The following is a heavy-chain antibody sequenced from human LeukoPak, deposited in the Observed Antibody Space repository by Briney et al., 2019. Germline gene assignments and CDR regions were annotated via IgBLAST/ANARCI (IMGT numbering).Heavy chain of an antibody. CDR3: ARDYSGSNAFDI. CDR1: GGTFSSYA. D-gene: IGHD3-10*01. Sequence: GASVKVSCKASGGTFSSYAISWVRQAPGQGLEWMGGIIPIFGTANYAQKFQGRVTITADESTSTAYMELSSLRSEDTAVYYCARDYSGSNAFDIWGQGTMVTVSS. J-gene: IGHJ3*02. V-gene: IGHV1-69*01. CDR2: IIPIFGTA.